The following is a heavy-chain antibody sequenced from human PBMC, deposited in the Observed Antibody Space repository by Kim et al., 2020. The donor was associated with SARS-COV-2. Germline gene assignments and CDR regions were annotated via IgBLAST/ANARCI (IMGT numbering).Heavy chain of an antibody. CDR2: IYSGGKT. Sequence: GGSLRLSCAASGFTARSHDMSLARQAPGKGLEWVSIIYSGGKTGYADSVKGRFTISRDHSKNTLYLQMNNLRADDTAVYYCARDVSGWSFDYWGQGTPV. J-gene: IGHJ4*02. CDR3: ARDVSGWSFDY. CDR1: GFTARSHD. D-gene: IGHD6-19*01. V-gene: IGHV3-53*01.